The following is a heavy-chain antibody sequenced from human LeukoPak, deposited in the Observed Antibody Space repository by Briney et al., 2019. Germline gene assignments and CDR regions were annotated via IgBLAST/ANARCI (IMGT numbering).Heavy chain of an antibody. CDR2: IWYDGSNK. J-gene: IGHJ4*02. V-gene: IGHV3-33*01. Sequence: PGGSLRLSCAASGFTFSSYGMHWVRQAPGKGLEWVAVIWYDGSNKYYADSVKGRFTISRDNSKNTLYLQTNSLRAEDTAVYYCARLLYDILTGYPAESDYWGQGTLVTVSS. CDR1: GFTFSSYG. D-gene: IGHD3-9*01. CDR3: ARLLYDILTGYPAESDY.